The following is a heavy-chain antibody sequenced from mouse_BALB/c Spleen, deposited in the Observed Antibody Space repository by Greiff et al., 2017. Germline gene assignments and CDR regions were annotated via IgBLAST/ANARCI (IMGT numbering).Heavy chain of an antibody. CDR1: GYTFTSYW. J-gene: IGHJ3*01. D-gene: IGHD2-1*01. CDR2: IYPSDSYT. CDR3: TRSLYGTNPFAY. V-gene: IGHV1-69*02. Sequence: QVQLKQPGAELVRPGASVKLSCKASGYTFTSYWINWVKQRPGQGLEWIGNIYPSDSYTNYNQKFKDKATLTVDKSSSTAYMQLSSPTSEDSAVYYCTRSLYGTNPFAYWGQGTLVTVSA.